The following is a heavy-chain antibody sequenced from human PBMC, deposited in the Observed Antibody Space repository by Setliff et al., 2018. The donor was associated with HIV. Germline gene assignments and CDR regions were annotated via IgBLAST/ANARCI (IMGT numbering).Heavy chain of an antibody. D-gene: IGHD4-4*01. CDR2: IYFTGKT. V-gene: IGHV4-31*03. J-gene: IGHJ5*02. CDR3: ARDRTSNSNCFDP. Sequence: PSETLSLTCSVSGGSLISGGYYWTWIRRHPGKGLEWIGYIYFTGKTYYNPSLKSRVTMSVDTAKNQFSLNLRSVTAADTAIYYCARDRTSNSNCFDPWGQGALVTVSS. CDR1: GGSLISGGYY.